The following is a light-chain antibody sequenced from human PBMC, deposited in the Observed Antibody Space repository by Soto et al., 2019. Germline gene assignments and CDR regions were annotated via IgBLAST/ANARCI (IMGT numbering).Light chain of an antibody. V-gene: IGKV1-13*02. Sequence: AIQLTQSPSSLSASVGDRVSITCRASQGIGSALARYQLKPGAAPALLIYDASTLESGVPSRFSGSRSGADFTPTISSLQPEDFATYYCQNFRSSANCFGGGTKVEIX. J-gene: IGKJ4*01. CDR3: QNFRSSANC. CDR1: QGIGSA. CDR2: DAS.